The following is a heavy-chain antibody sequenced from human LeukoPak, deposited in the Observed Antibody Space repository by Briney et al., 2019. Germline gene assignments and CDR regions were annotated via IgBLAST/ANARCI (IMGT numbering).Heavy chain of an antibody. CDR1: GFTFSTYA. J-gene: IGHJ4*02. D-gene: IGHD3-22*01. Sequence: GGSLRLSCAASGFTFSTYAMSWVRQAPGKGLEWVGRIKSNSDGGTAEYAPPVKGRFVISRDDSKNTLYLQMNSLRAEDTAVFYCARRFDSWGQGTLVTVSS. CDR2: IKSNSDGGTA. CDR3: ARRFDS. V-gene: IGHV3-15*01.